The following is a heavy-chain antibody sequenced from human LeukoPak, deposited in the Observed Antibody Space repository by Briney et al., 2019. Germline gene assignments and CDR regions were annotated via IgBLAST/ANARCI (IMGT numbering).Heavy chain of an antibody. J-gene: IGHJ5*02. D-gene: IGHD1-26*01. CDR2: INPSGSST. CDR3: ARDNSVGDTAWWFDP. Sequence: ASVKVSCKASGYTFTSYYMHWVRQAPGQGPEWMGLINPSGSSTSYAQKFQGRLSLTRDMSTSTDYMELSCLRSEDTAVYYCARDNSVGDTAWWFDPWGQGTLVTVSS. V-gene: IGHV1-46*01. CDR1: GYTFTSYY.